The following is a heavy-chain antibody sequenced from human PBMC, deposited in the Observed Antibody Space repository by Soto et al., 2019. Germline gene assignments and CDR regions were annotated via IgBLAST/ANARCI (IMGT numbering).Heavy chain of an antibody. CDR2: ISYDGSNK. V-gene: IGHV3-30*18. CDR1: GFTFSSYG. J-gene: IGHJ6*02. CDR3: ANVAASVHYDNYYYGMDV. Sequence: GGSLRLSCAASGFTFSSYGMHWVRQAPGKGLEWVAVISYDGSNKYYADSVKGRFTISRDNSKNTLYLQMNSLRAEDTAVYYCANVAASVHYDNYYYGMDVWGQGTTVAVSS. D-gene: IGHD3-16*01.